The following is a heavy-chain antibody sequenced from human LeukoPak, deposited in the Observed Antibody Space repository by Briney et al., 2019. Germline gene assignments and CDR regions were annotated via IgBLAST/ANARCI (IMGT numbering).Heavy chain of an antibody. CDR1: AFTFSSYG. Sequence: GGSLRLSCAASAFTFSSYGMHWVRQAPGKGLEWVAVISYDGSDKYYADSVKGRFTISRDNAKNSLYLQMNSLRAEDTAVYYCARDGAKVVQWLAYDYWGQGTLVTVSS. J-gene: IGHJ4*02. CDR2: ISYDGSDK. CDR3: ARDGAKVVQWLAYDY. V-gene: IGHV3-30*03. D-gene: IGHD6-19*01.